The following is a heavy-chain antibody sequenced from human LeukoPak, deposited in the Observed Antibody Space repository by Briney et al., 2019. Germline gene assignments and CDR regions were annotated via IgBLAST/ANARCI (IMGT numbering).Heavy chain of an antibody. Sequence: PSETLSLTCAVYGGSFSGYYWSWIRQPPGKGLEWIGEINHSGSTNYNPSLKSRVTISVDTSKNQLSLKLSSVTAADTAVYYCAREGFPSYYWGQGTLVTVSS. CDR3: AREGFPSYY. J-gene: IGHJ4*02. CDR2: INHSGST. CDR1: GGSFSGYY. V-gene: IGHV4-34*01.